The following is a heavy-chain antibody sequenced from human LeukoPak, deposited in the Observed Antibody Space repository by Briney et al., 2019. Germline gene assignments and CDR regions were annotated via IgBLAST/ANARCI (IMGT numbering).Heavy chain of an antibody. Sequence: GRSLRLSCAASGFTFSSYAMHWVRQAPGKGLEWVAVISYDGSNKYYADSVKGRFTISRDNSKNTLYLQMNSLRAEDTAVYYCARVSAVVVVAATLDYWGQGTLVTVSS. CDR1: GFTFSSYA. D-gene: IGHD2-15*01. V-gene: IGHV3-30-3*01. CDR2: ISYDGSNK. CDR3: ARVSAVVVVAATLDY. J-gene: IGHJ4*02.